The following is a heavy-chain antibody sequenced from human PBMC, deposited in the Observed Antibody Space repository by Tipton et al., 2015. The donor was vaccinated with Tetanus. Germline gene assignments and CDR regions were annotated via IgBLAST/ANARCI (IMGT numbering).Heavy chain of an antibody. CDR1: GFTFDDYA. V-gene: IGHV3-9*01. J-gene: IGHJ4*02. CDR2: ISWNSGSI. CDR3: AKDMGPNTGYSSGWVSGNFDY. D-gene: IGHD6-19*01. Sequence: SLRLSCAASGFTFDDYAMHWVRQAPGKGLEWVSGISWNSGSIGYADSVKGRFTISRDNAKNSLYLQMNSLRAEDTALYYCAKDMGPNTGYSSGWVSGNFDYWGQGTLVTVSS.